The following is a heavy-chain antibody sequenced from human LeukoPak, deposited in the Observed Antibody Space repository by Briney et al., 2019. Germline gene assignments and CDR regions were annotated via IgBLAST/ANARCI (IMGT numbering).Heavy chain of an antibody. CDR3: ARGVFGESLES. D-gene: IGHD3-10*02. CDR1: GHTFTGFY. V-gene: IGHV1-2*02. J-gene: IGHJ4*02. Sequence: ASVKVSCKASGHTFTGFYVYWVRQAPGQGLEWMGWMNPNVGGANFPQKFQGRVTVTSDPAISAAYMELRRLRSDDTAVYYCARGVFGESLESWGQGTLVTVSS. CDR2: MNPNVGGA.